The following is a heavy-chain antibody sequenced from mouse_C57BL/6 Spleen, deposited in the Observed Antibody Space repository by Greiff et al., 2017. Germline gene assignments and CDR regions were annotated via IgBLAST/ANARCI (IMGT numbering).Heavy chain of an antibody. Sequence: VQRVESGAELVKPGASVKMSCKASGYTFTTYPIEWMKQNHGKSLEWIGNFHPYNDDTKYNEKFKGKATLTVEKSSSTVYLELSRLTSDYSAVYYCARGGFLYWYFDVWGTGTTVTVSS. V-gene: IGHV1-47*01. J-gene: IGHJ1*03. CDR1: GYTFTTYP. CDR2: FHPYNDDT. CDR3: ARGGFLYWYFDV.